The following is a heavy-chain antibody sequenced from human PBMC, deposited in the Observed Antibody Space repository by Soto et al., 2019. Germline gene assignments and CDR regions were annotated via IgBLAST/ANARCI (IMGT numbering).Heavy chain of an antibody. CDR2: INSDGSIR. D-gene: IGHD3-10*01. Sequence: GGSLRLSCAASGFTFSSYWMHWVRQAPGKGLEWVSRINSDGSIRSYVDSVKGRFTISRDNAKNTLYLQMNSLRAEDTAVYYCARDCCASGSHDFWGQGNLVTVSS. CDR3: ARDCCASGSHDF. CDR1: GFTFSSYW. V-gene: IGHV3-74*01. J-gene: IGHJ4*02.